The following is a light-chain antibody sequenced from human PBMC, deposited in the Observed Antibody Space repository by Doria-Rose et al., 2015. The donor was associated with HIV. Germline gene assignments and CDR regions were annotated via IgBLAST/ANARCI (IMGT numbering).Light chain of an antibody. V-gene: IGLV3-21*04. CDR3: QVWDSSRVV. CDR2: LDN. CDR1: HLGSKH. J-gene: IGLJ3*02. Sequence: VVTQPPSVSVPPGKTARIPCGGNHLGSKHVHGHQHNPGRAPVLVIYLDNYRPSGMPGRFSGSNAGNTATLTISRVEAGDEADYYCQVWDSSRVVLGGGTKLTV.